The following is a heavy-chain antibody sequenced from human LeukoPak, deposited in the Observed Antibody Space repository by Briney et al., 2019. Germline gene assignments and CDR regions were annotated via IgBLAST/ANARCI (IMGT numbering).Heavy chain of an antibody. Sequence: PSETLSLTCTVSGYSISRGYYGGWIRQPPGKGLEWIGSIYHSGSTYYNPSLKSRVTISVDTSKNPFSLKLSSVTAAETAVYYCARRRYYGSGSYYLYYFDYWGQGTLVTVSS. V-gene: IGHV4-38-2*02. J-gene: IGHJ4*02. CDR2: IYHSGST. CDR1: GYSISRGYY. CDR3: ARRRYYGSGSYYLYYFDY. D-gene: IGHD3-10*01.